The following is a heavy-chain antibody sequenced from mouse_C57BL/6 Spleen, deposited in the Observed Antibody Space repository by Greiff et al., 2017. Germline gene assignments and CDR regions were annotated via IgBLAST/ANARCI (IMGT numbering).Heavy chain of an antibody. J-gene: IGHJ2*01. D-gene: IGHD1-1*01. Sequence: VQLQQPGAELVRPGSSVKLSCKASGYTFTSYWMDWVKQRPGQGLEWIGNIYPSDSETHYNQKFKDKATLTVDKSSSTAYLQLSSLTSEDSAVYYCARGTTVVGDYWGQGTTLTVSS. CDR2: IYPSDSET. CDR3: ARGTTVVGDY. CDR1: GYTFTSYW. V-gene: IGHV1-61*01.